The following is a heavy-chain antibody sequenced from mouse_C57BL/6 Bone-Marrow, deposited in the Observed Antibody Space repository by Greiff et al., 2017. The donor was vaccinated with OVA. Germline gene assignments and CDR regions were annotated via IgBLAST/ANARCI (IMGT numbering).Heavy chain of an antibody. D-gene: IGHD2-4*01. J-gene: IGHJ3*01. CDR2: INPSTGGT. CDR3: ARKLRQFAY. V-gene: IGHV1-42*01. CDR1: GYSFTGYY. Sequence: LQQSGPELVKPGASVKISCKASGYSFTGYYMNWVKQSPEKSLEWIGEINPSTGGTTYNQKFKAKATLTVDKSSSTAYMQLKSLTSEDSAVYYCARKLRQFAYWGQGTLVTVSA.